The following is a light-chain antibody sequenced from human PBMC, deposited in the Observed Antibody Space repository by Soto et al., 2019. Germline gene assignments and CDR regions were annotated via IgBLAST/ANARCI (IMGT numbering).Light chain of an antibody. Sequence: DIQKTQSPSTLSANVGDRVTITCRASQSISIWLAWYQQKPGKAPKLLIYKASTLESGVPSRFSGRGSGTEFTLTISSLQPDDFATYYCQQYNSYSSWTFGQGTKVDIK. CDR2: KAS. J-gene: IGKJ1*01. CDR3: QQYNSYSSWT. V-gene: IGKV1-5*03. CDR1: QSISIW.